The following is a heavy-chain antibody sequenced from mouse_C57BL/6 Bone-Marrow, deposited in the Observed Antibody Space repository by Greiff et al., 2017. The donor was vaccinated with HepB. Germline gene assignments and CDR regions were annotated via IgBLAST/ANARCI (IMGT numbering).Heavy chain of an antibody. CDR3: ARGLLPDYFDY. V-gene: IGHV1-42*01. D-gene: IGHD2-3*01. Sequence: VQLQQSGPELVKPGGSVKISCKASGYSFTGYYMNWVKQSPEKSLEWIGEINPSTGGTTYNQKFKAKATLTVDKSSSTAYMQLKSLTSEDSAVYYCARGLLPDYFDYWGQGTTLTVSS. CDR1: GYSFTGYY. J-gene: IGHJ2*01. CDR2: INPSTGGT.